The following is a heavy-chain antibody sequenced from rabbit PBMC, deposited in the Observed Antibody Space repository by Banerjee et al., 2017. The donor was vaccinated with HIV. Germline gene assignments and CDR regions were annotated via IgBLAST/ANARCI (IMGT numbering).Heavy chain of an antibody. V-gene: IGHV1S40*01. D-gene: IGHD1-1*01. CDR3: ARQSSSAYFL. J-gene: IGHJ4*01. Sequence: QSLEESGGDLVKPGGSLTLTCTASGFSFSSSYYMCWVRQAPGKGLEWIACKYAGSSGSTYYASWAKGRFPISKTSSTTVTLQMTSLTAAATATYFCARQSSSAYFLWGPGTLVTVS. CDR2: KYAGSSGST. CDR1: GFSFSSSYY.